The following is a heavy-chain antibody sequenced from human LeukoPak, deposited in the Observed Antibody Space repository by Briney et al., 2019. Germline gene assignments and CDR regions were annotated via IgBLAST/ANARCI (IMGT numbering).Heavy chain of an antibody. Sequence: GGSLRLSCAASGFTFSSYAMHWVRQAPGKGLEWVAVISYDGSNKYYADSVKGRFTISRDNSKNTLYLQMNSLRAEDTAVYYCARDQVAAVAPFLWGQGTLVTVSS. CDR2: ISYDGSNK. D-gene: IGHD6-19*01. CDR3: ARDQVAAVAPFL. CDR1: GFTFSSYA. J-gene: IGHJ4*02. V-gene: IGHV3-30-3*01.